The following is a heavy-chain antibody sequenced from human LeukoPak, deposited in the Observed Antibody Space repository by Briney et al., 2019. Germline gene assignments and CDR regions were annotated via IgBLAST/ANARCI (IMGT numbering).Heavy chain of an antibody. V-gene: IGHV1-69*04. CDR3: ARDLTMVRGVPDGFDY. J-gene: IGHJ4*02. Sequence: KSSGKASGGTFSSYAISWLRKAPGQGLDGLGRIIPIFGIANYAQKFQGRVTITADKSTSTAYMELSSLRSEDTAVYYCARDLTMVRGVPDGFDYWGQGTLVTVSS. CDR2: IIPIFGIA. D-gene: IGHD3-10*01. CDR1: GGTFSSYA.